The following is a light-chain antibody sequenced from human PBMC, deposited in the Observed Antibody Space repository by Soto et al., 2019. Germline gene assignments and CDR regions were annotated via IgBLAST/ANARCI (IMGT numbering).Light chain of an antibody. CDR3: CSYAGSSTFYV. J-gene: IGLJ1*01. V-gene: IGLV2-23*02. CDR2: EVS. Sequence: QSVLTQPASVSGSPGQSITISCTGTSSDVGSYNLISWYQQYPGKAPKLMIYEVSKRPSGVSNRFSGSKSGNTASLTISGLQAEDDADYYCCSYAGSSTFYVYGTGTKVTVL. CDR1: SSDVGSYNL.